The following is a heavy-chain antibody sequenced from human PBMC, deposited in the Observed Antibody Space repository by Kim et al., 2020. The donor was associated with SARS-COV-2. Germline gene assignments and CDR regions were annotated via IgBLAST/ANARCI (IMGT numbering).Heavy chain of an antibody. V-gene: IGHV3-74*01. D-gene: IGHD6-13*01. J-gene: IGHJ5*02. CDR2: T. Sequence: TNCADSVKGRFTISRDNAKNTVSLQMNSLRADDTAVYYCLAAAGSSSWVDPWGEGTLVTVSA. CDR3: LAAAGSSSWVDP.